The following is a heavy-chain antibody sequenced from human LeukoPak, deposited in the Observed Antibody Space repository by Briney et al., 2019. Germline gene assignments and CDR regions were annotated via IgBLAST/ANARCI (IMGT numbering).Heavy chain of an antibody. CDR1: GFTFSSYS. J-gene: IGHJ6*02. Sequence: GGSLRLSCAASGFTFSSYSMNWVRQAPGKGLEWVSSISSSSSYIYYADSVKGRFTISRDNAKNSLYLQMNSLRAEDTAVHYCARVRFLSGTDYYGMDVWRQGTTVTVSS. CDR2: ISSSSSYI. V-gene: IGHV3-21*01. CDR3: ARVRFLSGTDYYGMDV. D-gene: IGHD3-3*01.